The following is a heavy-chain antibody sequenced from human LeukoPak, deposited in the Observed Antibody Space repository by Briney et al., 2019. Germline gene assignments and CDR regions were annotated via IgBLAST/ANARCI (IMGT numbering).Heavy chain of an antibody. Sequence: SETLSLTCGISGYSISSGYYWGWIRQPPGKGLEWIGSIYHSGRTYYNPSLKSRVTISVDTSKNQFSLKLTSVTAADTAVYYCATEVGQWLVRTWGQGTLVTVSS. CDR1: GYSISSGYY. J-gene: IGHJ4*02. CDR3: ATEVGQWLVRT. D-gene: IGHD6-19*01. V-gene: IGHV4-38-2*01. CDR2: IYHSGRT.